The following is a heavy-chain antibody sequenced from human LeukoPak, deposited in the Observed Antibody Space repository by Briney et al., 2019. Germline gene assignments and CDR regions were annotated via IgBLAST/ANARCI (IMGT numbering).Heavy chain of an antibody. V-gene: IGHV5-51*01. J-gene: IGHJ3*02. CDR2: IYPGDSET. Sequence: GESLKISCKGSGYSFTNYWIGWVRQMPGKGLEWMGIIYPGDSETRHSPAFQGQVTISADKSISTAYLQWRSLKASDSAMYYCARRANYDILTGSPTQDAFDIWGQGTMVTVSS. CDR1: GYSFTNYW. D-gene: IGHD3-9*01. CDR3: ARRANYDILTGSPTQDAFDI.